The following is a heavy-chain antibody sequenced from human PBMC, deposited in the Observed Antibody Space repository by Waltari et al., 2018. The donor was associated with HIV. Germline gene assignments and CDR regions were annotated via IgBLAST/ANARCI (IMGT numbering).Heavy chain of an antibody. Sequence: QVQLQESGPGLVKPSETLSLTCTVSGGSISSYYWSWIRQPPGKGLEWIGYIYYIGSTNYHPSLKSRVTISVDTSKNQCSLKLSSVTAADTAVYYCARGGRWSDYWGQGTLVTVSS. CDR1: GGSISSYY. D-gene: IGHD3-16*01. CDR2: IYYIGST. J-gene: IGHJ4*02. V-gene: IGHV4-59*01. CDR3: ARGGRWSDY.